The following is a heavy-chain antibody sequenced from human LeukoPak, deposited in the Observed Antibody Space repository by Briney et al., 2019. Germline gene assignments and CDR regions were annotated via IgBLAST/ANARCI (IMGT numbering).Heavy chain of an antibody. V-gene: IGHV4-59*08. D-gene: IGHD3-10*01. J-gene: IGHJ4*02. CDR3: ARHVGTYFDY. Sequence: PSETLSLTCTVSGRSISNYYWSWIRHPPGKGLECVGYIYYTGSTNYNPSLKSRVTISIDTSTNQFSLKLSSLTAADTAVYYCARHVGTYFDYWGQGTLVTVSS. CDR1: GRSISNYY. CDR2: IYYTGST.